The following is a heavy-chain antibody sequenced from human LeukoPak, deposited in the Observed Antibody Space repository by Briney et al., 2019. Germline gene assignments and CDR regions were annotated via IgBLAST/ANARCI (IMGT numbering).Heavy chain of an antibody. V-gene: IGHV4-39*01. D-gene: IGHD5-12*01. Sequence: PSETLSLTCTVSGGSISSSSYYWGWIRQPPGKGLEWIGSIYYSGSTNYNPSLKSRVTISVDTSKNQFSLKLSSVTAADTAVYYCARHRGYDLFDYWGQGTLVTVSS. J-gene: IGHJ4*02. CDR3: ARHRGYDLFDY. CDR1: GGSISSSSYY. CDR2: IYYSGST.